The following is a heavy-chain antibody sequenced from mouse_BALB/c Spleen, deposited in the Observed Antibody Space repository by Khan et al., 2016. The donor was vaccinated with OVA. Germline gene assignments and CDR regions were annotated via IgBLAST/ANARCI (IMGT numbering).Heavy chain of an antibody. D-gene: IGHD1-2*01. CDR2: ISYSGST. CDR1: GYSITSGYG. CDR3: ARTARIKY. J-gene: IGHJ2*01. Sequence: VQLKESGPGLVKPSQSLSLTCTVTGYSITSGYGWNWIRQFPGNKLEWMGFISYSGSTNYNPSLKSRISITRDKSTNQSFLQLNSVTTEDTSTYYCARTARIKYWGQGTTLTVSS. V-gene: IGHV3-1*02.